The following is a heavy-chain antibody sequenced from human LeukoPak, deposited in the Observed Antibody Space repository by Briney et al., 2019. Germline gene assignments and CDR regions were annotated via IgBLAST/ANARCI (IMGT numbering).Heavy chain of an antibody. D-gene: IGHD1-7*01. V-gene: IGHV3-23*01. CDR3: ATEPRWELYSFDI. J-gene: IGHJ3*02. CDR1: GFTFPTYA. Sequence: GGSLRLSCVASGFTFPTYAMMWVRQAPGKGLEWVSSIRVSDGARFYADSVKDRFTTSRDNPKNTLFLQMNSLRAEDTAAYYCATEPRWELYSFDIWGQGTMVTVSS. CDR2: IRVSDGAR.